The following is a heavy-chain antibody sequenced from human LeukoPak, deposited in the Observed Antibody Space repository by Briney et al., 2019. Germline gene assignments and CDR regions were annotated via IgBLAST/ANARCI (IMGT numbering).Heavy chain of an antibody. Sequence: PSETLSLTCTVSGGSISSSSYYWAWIRQPPGKGLEWIGSIYYSGNTYYNPSLKSRVTISVDTSKNHFSLQLSSLTAADTAVYYGARALYYYGSGSYYWGGVDYWGQGTLVTVSS. CDR2: IYYSGNT. J-gene: IGHJ4*02. V-gene: IGHV4-39*02. CDR3: ARALYYYGSGSYYWGGVDY. CDR1: GGSISSSSYY. D-gene: IGHD3-10*01.